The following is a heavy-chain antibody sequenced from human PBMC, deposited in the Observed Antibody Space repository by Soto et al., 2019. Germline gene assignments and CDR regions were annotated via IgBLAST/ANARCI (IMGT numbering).Heavy chain of an antibody. V-gene: IGHV3-30*03. D-gene: IGHD3-9*01. CDR2: ISYDGSKQ. CDR1: GFTFSRYD. J-gene: IGHJ3*02. CDR3: VRDFDNRRGGDAFDI. Sequence: QVQLVESGGGAVPPGRSLRLSCAASGFTFSRYDIHWVRQAPGKGLEWVALISYDGSKQYFGDSVKGRFTISRDNSKDTVSLRMNSLRVEDTAVYYCVRDFDNRRGGDAFDIWGRGTMVTVSS.